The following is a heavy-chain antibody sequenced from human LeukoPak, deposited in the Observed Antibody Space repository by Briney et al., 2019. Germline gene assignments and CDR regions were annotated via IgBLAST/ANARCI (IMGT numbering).Heavy chain of an antibody. CDR2: INHSGST. D-gene: IGHD3-3*01. CDR3: ARGQIGDYYYYMDV. CDR1: GGSFSGYY. J-gene: IGHJ6*03. Sequence: PSETLSLTCAVYGGSFSGYYWSWIRQPPGKGLEWIREINHSGSTNYNPSLKSRVTISVDTSKNQFSLKLSSVTAADTAVYYCARGQIGDYYYYMDVWGKGTTVTVSS. V-gene: IGHV4-34*01.